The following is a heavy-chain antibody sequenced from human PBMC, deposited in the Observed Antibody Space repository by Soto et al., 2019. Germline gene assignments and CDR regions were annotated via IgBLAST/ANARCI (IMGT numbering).Heavy chain of an antibody. CDR1: GFTFSSYW. CDR3: AKGYCSSTSCQTFDY. CDR2: IRGDGGYT. V-gene: IGHV3-74*01. D-gene: IGHD2-2*01. Sequence: LRLSCAASGFTFSSYWMHWVRQAPGKGLVHVSRIRGDGGYTDHAESVKGRFTISRDNAKNTLYLQMNSLRAEDTAVYYCAKGYCSSTSCQTFDYWGQGTLVTVSS. J-gene: IGHJ4*02.